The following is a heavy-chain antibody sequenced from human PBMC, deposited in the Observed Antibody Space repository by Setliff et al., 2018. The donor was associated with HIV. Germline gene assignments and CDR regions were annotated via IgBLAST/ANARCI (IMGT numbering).Heavy chain of an antibody. CDR2: IFYSGST. V-gene: IGHV4-39*07. CDR1: GASISSSSYY. D-gene: IGHD6-19*01. J-gene: IGHJ6*02. Sequence: PETLSLASTVSGASISSSSYYWGWIRQPPGKGLEWTWRIFYSGSTYYNPSLKSRVTISVDTAKNQFSLKLSSVTAADAAVYYYARDLYSSGWYGLYYYGMDVWGQGTTVTVSS. CDR3: ARDLYSSGWYGLYYYGMDV.